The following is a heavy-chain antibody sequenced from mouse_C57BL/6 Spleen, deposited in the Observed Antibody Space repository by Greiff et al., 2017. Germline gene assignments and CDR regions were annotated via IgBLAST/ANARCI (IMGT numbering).Heavy chain of an antibody. D-gene: IGHD1-1*01. J-gene: IGHJ1*03. V-gene: IGHV5-16*01. CDR2: INYDGSST. Sequence: EVNVVESEGGLVQPGSSMKLSCTASGFTFSDYYMAWVRQVPEKGLEWVANINYDGSSTYYLDSLKSRFIISRDNAKNILYLQMSSLKSEDTATYYCARPHYYGSSPWWYFDVWGTGTTVTVSS. CDR1: GFTFSDYY. CDR3: ARPHYYGSSPWWYFDV.